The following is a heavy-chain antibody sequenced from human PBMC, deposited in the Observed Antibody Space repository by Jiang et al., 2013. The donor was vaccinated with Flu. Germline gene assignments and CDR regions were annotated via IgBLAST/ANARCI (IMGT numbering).Heavy chain of an antibody. D-gene: IGHD3-10*01. Sequence: VQLLESGGGVVQPGRSLRLSCAASGFTFSSYGMHWVRQAPGKGLEWVAVISYDGSNKYYADSVKGRFTISRDNSKNTLYLQMNSLRAEDTAVYYCAKEVGSGLWFGEGGMDVWGQGTTVTVSS. CDR3: AKEVGSGLWFGEGGMDV. J-gene: IGHJ6*02. CDR2: ISYDGSNK. CDR1: GFTFSSYG. V-gene: IGHV3-30*18.